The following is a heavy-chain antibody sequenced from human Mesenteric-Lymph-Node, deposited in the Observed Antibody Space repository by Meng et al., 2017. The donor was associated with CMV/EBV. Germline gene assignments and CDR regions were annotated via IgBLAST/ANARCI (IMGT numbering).Heavy chain of an antibody. V-gene: IGHV4-39*01. D-gene: IGHD6-13*01. J-gene: IGHJ4*02. CDR3: ARASPWGIAAAGTDY. CDR2: IYYSGST. Sequence: SETLSLTCTVSGGSISSSSYYWGWIRQPPGKGLEWIGSIYYSGSTYYNPSLKSRVTISVDTSKNQFSLKLSSVTAADTAVYYCARASPWGIAAAGTDYWGQGTLVTVSS. CDR1: GGSISSSSYY.